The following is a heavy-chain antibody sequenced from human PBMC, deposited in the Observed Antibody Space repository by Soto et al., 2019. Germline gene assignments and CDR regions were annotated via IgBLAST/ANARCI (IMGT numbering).Heavy chain of an antibody. CDR2: TSYDGNKR. Sequence: GGSLRLSCAGSGFMFGNYAFHWVRQAPGKGLEWVAITSYDGNKRFYADSVKGRFTISRDNSERTLYLQMNGLRVEDTAIYYCAKGEALYSSHPWDSWGHGTLVTVSS. D-gene: IGHD3-22*01. CDR1: GFMFGNYA. V-gene: IGHV3-30*18. CDR3: AKGEALYSSHPWDS. J-gene: IGHJ5*01.